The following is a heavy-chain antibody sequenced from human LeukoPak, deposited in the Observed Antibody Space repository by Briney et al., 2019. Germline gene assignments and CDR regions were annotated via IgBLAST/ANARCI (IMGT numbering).Heavy chain of an antibody. J-gene: IGHJ5*02. Sequence: SETLSLTCAVYGGSFSGYYWSWIRQPPGKGLEWIGEINHSGSTNYNPSLKSRVTISVDTSKNQFSLKLSSVTAADTAVYYCARCYEFDSSGYLGFDPWGQGTLVTVSS. V-gene: IGHV4-34*01. CDR1: GGSFSGYY. D-gene: IGHD3-22*01. CDR3: ARCYEFDSSGYLGFDP. CDR2: INHSGST.